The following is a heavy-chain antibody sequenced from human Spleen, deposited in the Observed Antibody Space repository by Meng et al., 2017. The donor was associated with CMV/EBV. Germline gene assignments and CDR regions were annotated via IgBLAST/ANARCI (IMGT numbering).Heavy chain of an antibody. D-gene: IGHD3-10*01. CDR3: ARGAGITRGGHLSY. CDR1: GGSFSGYS. V-gene: IGHV4-34*01. J-gene: IGHJ4*02. CDR2: INHSGST. Sequence: VEVQQWGAGLFMPSEALSLPCSAYGGSFSGYSWSWIRQPPGKGLEWIGEINHSGSTNYNPSLKSRVTISVDTSKNQFSLKLSSVTAADTAVYYCARGAGITRGGHLSYWGQGTLVTVSS.